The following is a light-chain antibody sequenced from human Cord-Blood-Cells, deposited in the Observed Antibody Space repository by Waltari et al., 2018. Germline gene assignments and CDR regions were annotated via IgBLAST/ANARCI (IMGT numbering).Light chain of an antibody. CDR3: SSYTGSSWV. CDR1: SSAVGGSHY. V-gene: IGLV2-14*03. J-gene: IGLJ3*02. CDR2: DVT. Sequence: SALTPPASASGSPGLSMTTSCTGTSSAVGGSHYVSWYQHHPGKPPQLIIYDVTNPPAGVANPFSGSRSDTTASLTISGLQAEDEADYYCSSYTGSSWVFGGGTKLTVL.